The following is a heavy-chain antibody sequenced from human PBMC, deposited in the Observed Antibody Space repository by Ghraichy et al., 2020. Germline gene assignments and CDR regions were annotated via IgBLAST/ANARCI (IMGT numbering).Heavy chain of an antibody. CDR1: GGSFSGYY. D-gene: IGHD2-2*01. CDR3: ARGKYCSSTSCYAGLFDY. CDR2: INHSGST. Sequence: QTLSLTCAVYGGSFSGYYWSWIRQPPGKGLEWIGEINHSGSTNYNPSLKSRVTISVDTSKNQFSLKLSSVTAADTAVYYCARGKYCSSTSCYAGLFDYWGQGTLVTVSS. V-gene: IGHV4-34*01. J-gene: IGHJ4*02.